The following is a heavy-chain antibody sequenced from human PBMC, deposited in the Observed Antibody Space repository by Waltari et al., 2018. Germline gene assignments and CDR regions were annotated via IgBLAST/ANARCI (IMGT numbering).Heavy chain of an antibody. J-gene: IGHJ4*02. CDR1: GGSISSSSYY. CDR2: IYYSGST. Sequence: QLQLQESGPGLVKPSETLSLTCTVSGGSISSSSYYWGWIRQPPGKGLEWIGSIYYSGSTYYNPSLKSRVTISVDTSKNQFSLKLSSVTAADTAVYYCARDVLLWFRELTYFDYWGQGTLVTVSS. D-gene: IGHD3-10*01. CDR3: ARDVLLWFRELTYFDY. V-gene: IGHV4-39*07.